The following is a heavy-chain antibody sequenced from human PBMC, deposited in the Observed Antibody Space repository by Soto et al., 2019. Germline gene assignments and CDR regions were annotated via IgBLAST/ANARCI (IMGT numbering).Heavy chain of an antibody. J-gene: IGHJ6*02. CDR1: GFTFSSYA. CDR2: ISGSGGST. Sequence: GGSLRLSCVVSGFTFSSYAVTWVRQAPGKGLEWVSAISGSGGSTYYADSVKGRFTISRDHSKNTLYLQMNSLRAEDTAVYYCAKETSSGSYGVYYGMDVWGQGTTVTVSS. D-gene: IGHD1-26*01. V-gene: IGHV3-23*01. CDR3: AKETSSGSYGVYYGMDV.